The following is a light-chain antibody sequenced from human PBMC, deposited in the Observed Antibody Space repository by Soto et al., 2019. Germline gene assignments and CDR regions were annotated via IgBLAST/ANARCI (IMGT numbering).Light chain of an antibody. CDR2: GAS. J-gene: IGKJ5*01. Sequence: EIVLTQSPGTLSLSPGERATLSCRASQSVGSNYLAWYQQTPGQAPRLLIHGASTRATGIPDRFSGSGSGTVFTLTLSRLESEDSAVYYCHQYASSPLTFGQGTRLEIK. CDR3: HQYASSPLT. CDR1: QSVGSNY. V-gene: IGKV3-20*01.